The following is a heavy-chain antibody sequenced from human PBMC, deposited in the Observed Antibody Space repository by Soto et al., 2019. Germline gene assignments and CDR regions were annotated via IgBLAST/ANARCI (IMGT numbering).Heavy chain of an antibody. CDR2: IYYSGST. V-gene: IGHV4-31*03. CDR1: GGSISSGGYY. D-gene: IGHD3-16*01. J-gene: IGHJ4*02. Sequence: TSETLSLTCTVSGGSISSGGYYWSWIRQHPGKGLEWIGYIYYSGSTYYNPSLKSRVTISVDTSKNQFSLKLSSVTAADTAVYYCARTGTEYDYVWGSPPGPFDYWGQGTLVTVSS. CDR3: ARTGTEYDYVWGSPPGPFDY.